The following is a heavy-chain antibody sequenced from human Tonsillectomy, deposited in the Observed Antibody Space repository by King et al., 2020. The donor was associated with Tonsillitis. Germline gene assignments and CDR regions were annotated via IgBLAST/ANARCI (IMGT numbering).Heavy chain of an antibody. CDR2: ISWNSGSI. J-gene: IGHJ3*02. D-gene: IGHD4-17*01. CDR1: GFTFDDYA. V-gene: IGHV3-9*01. Sequence: QLVQSGGGLVQPGRSLRLSCAASGFTFDDYAMHWVRQAPGKGLEWVSGISWNSGSIGYAGSVEGRFTISRDNAKNSLYLQMNSLRAEDTALYYCAKDIRGDYPFFAFDIWGQGTMVTVSS. CDR3: AKDIRGDYPFFAFDI.